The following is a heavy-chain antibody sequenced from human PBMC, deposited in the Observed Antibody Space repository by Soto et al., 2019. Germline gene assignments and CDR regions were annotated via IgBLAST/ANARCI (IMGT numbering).Heavy chain of an antibody. J-gene: IGHJ4*02. CDR1: GGSINSYY. CDR3: ARAGRYCAGGRCFPYYFDH. Sequence: QVQLQESGPGLVKPSETLSLTCTVSGGSINSYYWSWIRQPPGKRLEWIGDIYYSGSTNYNPSLRSRLTISVDTSKNQFSLKLRSVTAADTAVYYCARAGRYCAGGRCFPYYFDHWGQGTLVTVSS. CDR2: IYYSGST. D-gene: IGHD2-15*01. V-gene: IGHV4-59*01.